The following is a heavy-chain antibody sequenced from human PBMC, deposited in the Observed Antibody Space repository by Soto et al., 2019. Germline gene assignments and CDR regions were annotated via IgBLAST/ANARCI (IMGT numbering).Heavy chain of an antibody. CDR1: GFTFSNYW. Sequence: GGSLRLSCAASGFTFSNYWMHWVRQPPGEGPVWVSRIDIDGSDTTYADSVKGRFTISRDNAKNRLYLQMDSLRAEDTAVYYCVRGHSSHWVNWFDPWGQGTLVTVSS. CDR3: VRGHSSHWVNWFDP. CDR2: IDIDGSDT. V-gene: IGHV3-74*01. J-gene: IGHJ5*02. D-gene: IGHD6-13*01.